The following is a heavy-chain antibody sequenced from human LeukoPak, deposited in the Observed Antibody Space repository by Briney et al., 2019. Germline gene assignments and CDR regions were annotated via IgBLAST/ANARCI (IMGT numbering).Heavy chain of an antibody. Sequence: SETLSLTCTVSGGSISSYYWSWIRQPPGKGLEWIGYIYYSRSTNYNPSLKSRVTISVDTSKNQFSLKLSSVTAADTAVYYCARQKRWLRDFDYWGQGTLVTVSS. V-gene: IGHV4-59*01. CDR2: IYYSRST. J-gene: IGHJ4*02. CDR1: GGSISSYY. D-gene: IGHD5-12*01. CDR3: ARQKRWLRDFDY.